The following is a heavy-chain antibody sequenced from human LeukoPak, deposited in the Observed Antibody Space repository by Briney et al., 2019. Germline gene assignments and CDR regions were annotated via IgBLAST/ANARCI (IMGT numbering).Heavy chain of an antibody. D-gene: IGHD6-13*01. CDR1: GGSISSGGYY. CDR2: IYYSGST. V-gene: IGHV4-31*03. CDR3: ARDEIGAAAGTGWYFDL. Sequence: SQTLSLTCTVSGGSISSGGYYWSWIRQHPGKGLEWIGYIYYSGSTYYNPSLKSRVTISVDTSKNQFSLRLSSVTAADTAVYYCARDEIGAAAGTGWYFDLWGRGTLVTVSS. J-gene: IGHJ2*01.